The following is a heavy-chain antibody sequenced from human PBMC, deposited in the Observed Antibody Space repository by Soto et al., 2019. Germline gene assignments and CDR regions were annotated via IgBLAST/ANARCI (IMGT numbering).Heavy chain of an antibody. Sequence: SQTRSVTCAVEGGSCSGFYWNRIRQPPGKGLEWIGEINHSGSTNYSPSLKSRVTISVDTSKNQFSLKLSSVTAADTAVYYCARRGCSGGSCYSVRFDPWGQGTLVTVSS. CDR2: INHSGST. CDR1: GGSCSGFY. D-gene: IGHD2-15*01. CDR3: ARRGCSGGSCYSVRFDP. V-gene: IGHV4-34*01. J-gene: IGHJ5*02.